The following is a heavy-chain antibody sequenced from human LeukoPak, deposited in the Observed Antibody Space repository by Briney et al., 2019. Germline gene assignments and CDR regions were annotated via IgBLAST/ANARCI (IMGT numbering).Heavy chain of an antibody. Sequence: GGSLRLSCAASGFHFRDYYMTWIRRAPGKGLEWLSYISSSGSSTNYAASVKGRFTVSRDNAKNSLFLQMDNLRLDDTAVYYCARAGGSYVEAAYWGQGTLVTVSS. CDR1: GFHFRDYY. CDR2: ISSSGSST. D-gene: IGHD3-16*01. V-gene: IGHV3-11*06. J-gene: IGHJ4*02. CDR3: ARAGGSYVEAAY.